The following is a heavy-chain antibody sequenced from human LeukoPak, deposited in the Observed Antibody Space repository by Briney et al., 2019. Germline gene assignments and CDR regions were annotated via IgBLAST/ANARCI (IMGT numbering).Heavy chain of an antibody. CDR3: ARAPYDFWSGYYTPYCYYMDV. J-gene: IGHJ6*03. Sequence: GGSLRLSCAASGFTFSSYWMSWVRQAPGKGLEWVANIKQDGSEKYYVDSVKGRFTISRDNAKNSLYLQMNSLRAEDTAVYYCARAPYDFWSGYYTPYCYYMDVWGKGTTVTVSS. CDR2: IKQDGSEK. V-gene: IGHV3-7*01. CDR1: GFTFSSYW. D-gene: IGHD3-3*01.